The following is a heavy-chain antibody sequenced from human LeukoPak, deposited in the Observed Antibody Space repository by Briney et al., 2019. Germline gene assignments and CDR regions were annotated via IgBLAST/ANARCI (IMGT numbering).Heavy chain of an antibody. D-gene: IGHD2-2*01. V-gene: IGHV3-21*01. CDR3: ARRLGYCSSTRCYSFDY. CDR2: ISSSSSYI. J-gene: IGHJ4*02. Sequence: GGSLRLSCAASGFTFSSHSMNWVRQAPGKGLEWVSSISSSSSYIYYADSVNGRFTISRDNAKNSLYLQMNSLRAEDTAVYYCARRLGYCSSTRCYSFDYWGQGTLVTVSS. CDR1: GFTFSSHS.